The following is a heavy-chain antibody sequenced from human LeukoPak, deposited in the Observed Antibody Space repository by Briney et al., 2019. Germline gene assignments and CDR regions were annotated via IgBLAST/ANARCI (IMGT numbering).Heavy chain of an antibody. CDR2: MNPNSGNT. CDR1: GYTFTSYD. J-gene: IGHJ5*02. CDR3: ARRGFPDILTGDFNWFDP. Sequence: ASVKVSCKASGYTFTSYDINWVRQATGQGLEWMEWMNPNSGNTGYAQKFQGRVTMTRNTSISTAYMELSSLRSEDTAVYYCARRGFPDILTGDFNWFDPWGQGTLVTVSS. D-gene: IGHD3-9*01. V-gene: IGHV1-8*01.